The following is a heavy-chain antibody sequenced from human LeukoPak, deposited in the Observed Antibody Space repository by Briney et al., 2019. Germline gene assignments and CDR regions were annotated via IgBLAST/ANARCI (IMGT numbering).Heavy chain of an antibody. D-gene: IGHD1-26*01. V-gene: IGHV3-9*01. CDR3: ARYGGSYYFDN. CDR1: GFTFDDYA. CDR2: ISWNSGSI. Sequence: QTGGSLRLSCAASGFTFDDYAMHWVRQAPGKGLEWVSGISWNSGSIGYADSVKGRFTISRDNAKNSLYLQMNSLRAEDTAVYYCARYGGSYYFDNWGQGTLVTVSS. J-gene: IGHJ4*02.